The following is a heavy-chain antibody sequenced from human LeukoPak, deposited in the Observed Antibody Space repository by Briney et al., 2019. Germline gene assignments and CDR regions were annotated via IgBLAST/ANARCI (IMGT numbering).Heavy chain of an antibody. V-gene: IGHV3-21*01. Sequence: GGSLRLSCAASGFTFSSYSMNWVRQAPGKGLEWVSSISSSSSYIYYADPVKGRFTISRDNAKNSLYLQMNSLRAEDTAVYYCARVGDGYYFDYWGQGTLVTVSS. CDR1: GFTFSSYS. CDR3: ARVGDGYYFDY. J-gene: IGHJ4*02. D-gene: IGHD5-24*01. CDR2: ISSSSSYI.